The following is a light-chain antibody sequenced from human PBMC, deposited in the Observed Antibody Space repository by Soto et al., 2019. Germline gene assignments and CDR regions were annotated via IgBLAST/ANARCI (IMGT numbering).Light chain of an antibody. Sequence: SYELTQPPSVSVAPGKTASITCGGNNIGSKSVHWYQQKPGHAPVLVIYYNSARTSGIPERFSGSNSGNTATLTISRVEAGDEADYYGQVWDSSSDPHVVFGGGTKLTVL. V-gene: IGLV3-21*04. CDR2: YNS. CDR3: QVWDSSSDPHVV. J-gene: IGLJ2*01. CDR1: NIGSKS.